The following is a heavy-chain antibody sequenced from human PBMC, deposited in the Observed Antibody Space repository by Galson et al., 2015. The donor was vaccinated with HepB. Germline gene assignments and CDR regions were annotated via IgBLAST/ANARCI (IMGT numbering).Heavy chain of an antibody. V-gene: IGHV3-53*01. CDR2: IHRGGST. Sequence: SLRLSCAASGLTVSSNYMSWVRQAPGKGLEWVSVIHRGGSTYYADSVKGRFTISRDYSKNTLYLQMNSLRAEDTAVYYCATYYSNDYWGQGTLVTVFS. CDR1: GLTVSSNY. D-gene: IGHD4-11*01. J-gene: IGHJ4*02. CDR3: ATYYSNDY.